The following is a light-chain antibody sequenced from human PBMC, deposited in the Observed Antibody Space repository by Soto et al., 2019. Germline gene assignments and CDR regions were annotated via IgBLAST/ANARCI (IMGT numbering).Light chain of an antibody. CDR2: DAS. J-gene: IGKJ5*01. Sequence: EIVLTQSPATLSLSPGERATLSCRASQSVSSYLAWYQQKPGQAHRLLIYDASNRATGIPARFSGSGSGTDFTLTISSLEPEDFAVYYCHQRSNWPPITFGQGTRLEIK. CDR3: HQRSNWPPIT. CDR1: QSVSSY. V-gene: IGKV3-11*01.